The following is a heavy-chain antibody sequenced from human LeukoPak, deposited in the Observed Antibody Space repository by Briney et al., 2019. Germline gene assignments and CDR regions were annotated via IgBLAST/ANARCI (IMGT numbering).Heavy chain of an antibody. V-gene: IGHV3-74*01. D-gene: IGHD6-6*01. CDR2: INSDGSST. Sequence: GGSLRLSCAASGFTFSSYWMHWVRHAPGKGLVWVSRINSDGSSTSYADSVKGRFTISRDNAKNTLYLQMNSLRAEDTAVYYCARDRVPQYSSSSRPTKYWGQGTLVTVSS. CDR3: ARDRVPQYSSSSRPTKY. CDR1: GFTFSSYW. J-gene: IGHJ4*02.